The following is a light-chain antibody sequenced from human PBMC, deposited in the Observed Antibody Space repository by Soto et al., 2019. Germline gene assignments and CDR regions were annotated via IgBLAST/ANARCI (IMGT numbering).Light chain of an antibody. CDR2: GAS. CDR1: QSVSSN. CDR3: QQYNTWPPFT. V-gene: IGKV3-15*01. J-gene: IGKJ3*01. Sequence: EIVMTQSPATLSVSPGERATLSCRASQSVSSNLAWYQQKPGQAPRLLIYGASTRATGIPARFSGSGSGTEFTRTISSLQSEDFAVYYCQQYNTWPPFTFGPGTKVDIK.